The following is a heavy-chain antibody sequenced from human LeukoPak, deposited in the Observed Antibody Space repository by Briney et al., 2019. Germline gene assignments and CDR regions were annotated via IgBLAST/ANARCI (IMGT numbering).Heavy chain of an antibody. CDR1: AFTFSSYW. J-gene: IGHJ4*02. V-gene: IGHV3-74*01. Sequence: PGRSLRLSCAPSAFTFSSYWMHWVRQAPGKGLVWVSRINSDESSTTYADSVKGRFTIYRDNDKNTLYLQMNSLRAEDTAVYYCACTSLGYWGQGTMVTVSS. CDR2: INSDESST. D-gene: IGHD2-8*01. CDR3: ACTSLGY.